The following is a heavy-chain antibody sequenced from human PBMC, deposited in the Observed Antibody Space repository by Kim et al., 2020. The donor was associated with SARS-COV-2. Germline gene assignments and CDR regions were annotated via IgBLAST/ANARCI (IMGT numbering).Heavy chain of an antibody. CDR1: GFTFSSYA. D-gene: IGHD6-6*01. V-gene: IGHV3-30*04. Sequence: GGSLRLSCAASGFTFSSYAMHWVRQAPGKGLEWVAVISYDGSNKYYADSVKGRFTISRDNSKNTLYLQMNSLRAEDTAVYYCARFFQSIEFDYWGQGTLVTVSS. CDR3: ARFFQSIEFDY. J-gene: IGHJ4*02. CDR2: ISYDGSNK.